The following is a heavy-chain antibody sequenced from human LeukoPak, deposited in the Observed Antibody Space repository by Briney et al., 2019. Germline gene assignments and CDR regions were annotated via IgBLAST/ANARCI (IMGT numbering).Heavy chain of an antibody. CDR2: INPNSGGT. CDR3: ARSSYCSGGSCYFRFDP. D-gene: IGHD2-15*01. CDR1: GYTFSSYY. J-gene: IGHJ5*02. Sequence: ASVKVSCKASGYTFSSYYMHWVRQAPGQGLEWMGWINPNSGGTNYAQKFQDRVTMTRDTSISTAYMELSRLRSDDTAVYYCARSSYCSGGSCYFRFDPWGQGTLVTVSS. V-gene: IGHV1-2*02.